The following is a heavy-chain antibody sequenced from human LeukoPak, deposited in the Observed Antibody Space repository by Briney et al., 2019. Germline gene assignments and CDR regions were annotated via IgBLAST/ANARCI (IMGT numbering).Heavy chain of an antibody. CDR2: ISGSGGST. V-gene: IGHV3-23*01. D-gene: IGHD3-10*01. CDR1: GFTFSSYA. Sequence: PGGSLRLSCAASGFTFSSYAMSWVRQAPGKGLEWVSAISGSGGSTYYADSVKGRFTISRDNAKNSLYLQMNSLRAEDTAVYYCAMIWFGELGAFDIWGQGTMVTVSS. J-gene: IGHJ3*02. CDR3: AMIWFGELGAFDI.